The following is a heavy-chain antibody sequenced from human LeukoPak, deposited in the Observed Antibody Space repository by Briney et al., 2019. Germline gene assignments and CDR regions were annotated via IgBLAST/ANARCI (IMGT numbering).Heavy chain of an antibody. CDR1: GGSISSSSYY. CDR3: ARDPPYYGSDY. CDR2: IYYSGST. D-gene: IGHD3-10*01. Sequence: SETLSLTCTVSGGSISSSSYYWGWIRQPPGKGLEWIGSIYYSGSTYYNPSLKSRVTISVDTSKNQFSLKLSSVTAADTAVYYCARDPPYYGSDYWGQGTLVTVSS. V-gene: IGHV4-39*07. J-gene: IGHJ4*02.